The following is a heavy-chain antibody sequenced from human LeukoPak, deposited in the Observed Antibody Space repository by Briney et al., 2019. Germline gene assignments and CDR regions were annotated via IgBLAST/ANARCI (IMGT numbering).Heavy chain of an antibody. J-gene: IGHJ5*02. D-gene: IGHD3-10*01. CDR2: SHNSRTT. V-gene: IGHV4-59*01. CDR3: ARGHLGLSP. Sequence: PSETLSLTCTVSGGSISGYSWTWIRHPPGQGLEWIGYSHNSRTTSYNPSLTGRVTISVDTAMDQISLKLNSVTAADTAVYYCARGHLGLSPWGQGTLVTVSS. CDR1: GGSISGYS.